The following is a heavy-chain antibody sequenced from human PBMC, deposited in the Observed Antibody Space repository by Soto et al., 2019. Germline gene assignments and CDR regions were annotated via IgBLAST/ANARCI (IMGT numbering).Heavy chain of an antibody. D-gene: IGHD5-18*01. J-gene: IGHJ3*02. V-gene: IGHV3-11*01. Sequence: QVQLVESGGGLVKPGGSLRLSCAASGFTFSDYYMSWIRQAPGKGLEWVSYISSSGSTIYYADSVKGRFTISRDNAKNXLXXQMNSLRAEDTAVYYCARDSGIVLRSYGYGDAFDIWGQGTMVTVSS. CDR3: ARDSGIVLRSYGYGDAFDI. CDR2: ISSSGSTI. CDR1: GFTFSDYY.